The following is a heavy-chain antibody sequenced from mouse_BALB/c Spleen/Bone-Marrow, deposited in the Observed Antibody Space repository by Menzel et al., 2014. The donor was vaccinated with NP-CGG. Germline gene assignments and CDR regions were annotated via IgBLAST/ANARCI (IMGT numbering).Heavy chain of an antibody. J-gene: IGHJ4*01. D-gene: IGHD1-1*02. CDR1: GYAFSYSW. Sequence: QVQLKQSGPELVKPGASVKTSCKASGYAFSYSWMNWVKQRPGQGLEWIGRIYPGDGDTYYNGKFKGRATLTADKSSSTAYMQLSSLTSVDSALYFCARSGGYRAMDYWGQGSSVTVSS. V-gene: IGHV1-82*01. CDR2: IYPGDGDT. CDR3: ARSGGYRAMDY.